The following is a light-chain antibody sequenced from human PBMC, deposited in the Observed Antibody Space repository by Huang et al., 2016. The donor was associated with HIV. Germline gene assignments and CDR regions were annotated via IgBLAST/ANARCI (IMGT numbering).Light chain of an antibody. CDR2: GAS. CDR1: QSVSSN. V-gene: IGKV3-15*01. Sequence: EIVMTQSPATLSVSPGERATLSCRASQSVSSNLAWYQQKPGQAPRLLNYGASTRATDIPARFSGSGSGREFTLNISSLQSEDFAVYYCQQYNNWPPWTFGQGTKLEIK. CDR3: QQYNNWPPWT. J-gene: IGKJ1*01.